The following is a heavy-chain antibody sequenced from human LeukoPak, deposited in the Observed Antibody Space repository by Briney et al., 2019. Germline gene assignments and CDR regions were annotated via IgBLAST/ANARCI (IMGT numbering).Heavy chain of an antibody. CDR2: MNPNSGST. Sequence: ASVKVSCKASGYTFTSYDINWVRQAPGQGLEWMGWMNPNSGSTSYAQKFQGRVTMTRNTSISTAYMELSSLRSEDTAVYYCARDPPRYDYDSSGYYWFDPWGQGTLVTVSS. D-gene: IGHD3-22*01. CDR1: GYTFTSYD. CDR3: ARDPPRYDYDSSGYYWFDP. J-gene: IGHJ5*02. V-gene: IGHV1-8*01.